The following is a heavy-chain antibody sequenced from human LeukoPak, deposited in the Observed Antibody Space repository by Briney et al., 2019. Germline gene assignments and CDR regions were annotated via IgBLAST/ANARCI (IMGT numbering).Heavy chain of an antibody. CDR3: ARTLIEYSVSSCYFDY. CDR1: GSTFSSYW. J-gene: IGHJ4*02. V-gene: IGHV3-74*01. CDR2: INSDGSST. Sequence: TGGSLRLSCAASGSTFSSYWMHWVRQAPGKGLGWVSHINSDGSSTSYADSVKGRFTISRDNAKNTLYLQMNSLRAEDTAVYYCARTLIEYSVSSCYFDYWGQGTLVTVSS. D-gene: IGHD6-6*01.